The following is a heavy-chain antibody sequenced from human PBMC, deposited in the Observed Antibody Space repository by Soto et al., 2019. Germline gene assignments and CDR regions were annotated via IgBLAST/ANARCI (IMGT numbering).Heavy chain of an antibody. V-gene: IGHV3-30-3*01. CDR2: ISYDGSNK. CDR1: GFTFSSYA. J-gene: IGHJ4*02. D-gene: IGHD4-17*01. Sequence: GGSLRLSCAASGFTFSSYAMHWVRQAPGKGLEWVAVISYDGSNKYYADSVKGRFTISRDNSKNTLYLQMNSLRAEDTAVYYCASLTTVTNEDYWGQGTLVTVSS. CDR3: ASLTTVTNEDY.